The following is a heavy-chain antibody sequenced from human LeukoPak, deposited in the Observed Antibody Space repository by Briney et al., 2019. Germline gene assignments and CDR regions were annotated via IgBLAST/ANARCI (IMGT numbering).Heavy chain of an antibody. D-gene: IGHD4-23*01. CDR1: GYTFTSYG. J-gene: IGHJ4*02. V-gene: IGHV1-18*01. CDR3: ARDGETTVVTPRYFDY. Sequence: ASVKVSCKASGYTFTSYGISWVRQAPGQGLEWMGWISAYNGNTNYAQKLQGRVTMTTDTSTSTVYMELSSLRSDDTAVYYCARDGETTVVTPRYFDYWGQGTLVTDSS. CDR2: ISAYNGNT.